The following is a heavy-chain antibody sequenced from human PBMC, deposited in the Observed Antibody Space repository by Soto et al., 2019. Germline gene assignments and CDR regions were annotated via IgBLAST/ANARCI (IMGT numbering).Heavy chain of an antibody. D-gene: IGHD3-22*01. J-gene: IGHJ6*02. CDR3: ATDYYDSSGYSRDYYYGMDV. V-gene: IGHV5-51*01. Sequence: GAALKISGKGCGYSFTSDWIGWVRQMPGKGLEWMGIIYPGDSDTRYSPSFQGQVTISADKSISTAYLQWSSLKASDTAMYYCATDYYDSSGYSRDYYYGMDVWGQGTTVTVSS. CDR1: GYSFTSDW. CDR2: IYPGDSDT.